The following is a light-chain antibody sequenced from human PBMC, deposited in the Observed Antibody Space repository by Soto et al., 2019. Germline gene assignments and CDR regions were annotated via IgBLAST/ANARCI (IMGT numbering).Light chain of an antibody. CDR3: QQYGSSLMYT. CDR1: QSVSSSY. V-gene: IGKV3-20*01. J-gene: IGKJ2*01. Sequence: EIVLTQSPGTLSLSPGERATLSCRASQSVSSSYLARYQQKPGQAPRLPIYGASSRATGIPDRFSGSGSGTDFTLTISRLEPEDFAVYYCQQYGSSLMYTFGQGTKLEIK. CDR2: GAS.